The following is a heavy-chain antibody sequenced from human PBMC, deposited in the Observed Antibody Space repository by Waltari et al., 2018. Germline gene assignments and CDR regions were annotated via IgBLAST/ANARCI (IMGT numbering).Heavy chain of an antibody. CDR2: IYTSGST. CDR3: ARETILYYYYGMDV. V-gene: IGHV4-61*09. Sequence: QVQLQESGPGLVKPSQTLSLTCTVSGGSISSGSYYWSWIRQPAGKGLEWIGYIYTSGSTNYTPSLKSRVTISVDTSKNQFSLKLSSVTAADTAVYYCARETILYYYYGMDVWGQGTTVTVSS. J-gene: IGHJ6*02. D-gene: IGHD1-1*01. CDR1: GGSISSGSYY.